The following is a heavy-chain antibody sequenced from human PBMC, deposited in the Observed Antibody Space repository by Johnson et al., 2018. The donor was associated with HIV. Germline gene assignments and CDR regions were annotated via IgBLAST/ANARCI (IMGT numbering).Heavy chain of an antibody. D-gene: IGHD1-7*01. V-gene: IGHV3-30*03. CDR3: ARGTGTTSAVFVAFDI. J-gene: IGHJ3*02. Sequence: VQLVESGGGLVKPGGSLRLSCAASGFPFSDYYMSWIRQAPGKGLEWVAVISYDGSNKYYADSVKGRFTISRDNSKNTLYLQMNSLRAEDTAVYYCARGTGTTSAVFVAFDIWGQGTMVTVSS. CDR2: ISYDGSNK. CDR1: GFPFSDYY.